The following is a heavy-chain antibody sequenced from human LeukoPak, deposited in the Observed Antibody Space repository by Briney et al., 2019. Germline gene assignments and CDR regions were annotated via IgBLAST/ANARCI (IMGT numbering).Heavy chain of an antibody. D-gene: IGHD2/OR15-2a*01. CDR1: GFTFSTYW. CDR2: IDPDGNT. CDR3: ASFRNTDI. V-gene: IGHV3-74*01. J-gene: IGHJ3*02. Sequence: PGGSLRLSCSASGFTFSTYWMHWVRQAPGKGLVWVSRIDPDGNTVYADSVRGRFTVSRDNAKNTMYLQMNSLRVEDTALYYCASFRNTDIWGQGTTVTVSP.